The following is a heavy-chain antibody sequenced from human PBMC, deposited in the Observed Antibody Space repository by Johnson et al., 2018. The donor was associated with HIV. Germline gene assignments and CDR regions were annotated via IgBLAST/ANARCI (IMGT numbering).Heavy chain of an antibody. J-gene: IGHJ3*02. V-gene: IGHV3-13*01. Sequence: VQLVESGGGVVQPGRSLRLSCAASGFIFSNYDMHWVRQPTGKGLEWVSGIGTAGDTYYADSVQGRFTISRDKSENTLYLQMNSLRDEDTAVYYCAKDVGNYWPDSFDIWGQGTMVTVSS. CDR2: IGTAGDT. D-gene: IGHD3-22*01. CDR1: GFIFSNYD. CDR3: AKDVGNYWPDSFDI.